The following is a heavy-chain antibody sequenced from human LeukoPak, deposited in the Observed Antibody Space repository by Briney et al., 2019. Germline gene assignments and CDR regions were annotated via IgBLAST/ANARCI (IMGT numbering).Heavy chain of an antibody. J-gene: IGHJ4*02. CDR1: GGTFSSYA. CDR3: AREYSSSSDN. CDR2: IIPIFGTA. V-gene: IGHV1-69*13. D-gene: IGHD6-6*01. Sequence: GASVKVSCKTSGGTFSSYAISWVRQAPGQGLEWMGGIIPIFGTANYAQKFQGRVTITADESTSTAYMELRSLRSDDTAVYYCAREYSSSSDNWGQGTLVTVSS.